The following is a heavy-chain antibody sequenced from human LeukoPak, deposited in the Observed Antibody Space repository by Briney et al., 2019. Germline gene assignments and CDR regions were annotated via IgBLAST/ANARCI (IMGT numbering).Heavy chain of an antibody. Sequence: KTSETLSLTCIVSGGSITNYYWSWIRQPPGKGLEWIGYIYYTGSTNYNPSLNSRVTISIDTSKTQFSLKLRSVTAADTAVYYCAQDRYCSSTSCYAFDIWGQGTMVTVSS. CDR3: AQDRYCSSTSCYAFDI. CDR2: IYYTGST. D-gene: IGHD2-2*01. J-gene: IGHJ3*02. V-gene: IGHV4-59*01. CDR1: GGSITNYY.